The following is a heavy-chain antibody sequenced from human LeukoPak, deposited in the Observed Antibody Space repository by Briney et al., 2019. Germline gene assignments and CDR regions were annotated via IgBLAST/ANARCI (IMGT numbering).Heavy chain of an antibody. V-gene: IGHV3-7*03. CDR1: GFAFSNYW. CDR3: AREPVRKRWFDS. D-gene: IGHD3-10*01. J-gene: IGHJ5*01. Sequence: GGSLRLSCTGSGFAFSNYWMSWVRQAPGKGLEWVANIKYGGSEKYYVDSVKGRLTISRDNAKNSLYLQMNSLRAEDTAVYYCAREPVRKRWFDSWGQGTLVTVSS. CDR2: IKYGGSEK.